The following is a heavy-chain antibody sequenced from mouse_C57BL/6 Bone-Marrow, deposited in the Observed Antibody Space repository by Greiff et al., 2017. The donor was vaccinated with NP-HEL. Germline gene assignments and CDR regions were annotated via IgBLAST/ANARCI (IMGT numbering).Heavy chain of an antibody. V-gene: IGHV14-4*01. CDR2: IDPENGDT. D-gene: IGHD1-1*01. CDR3: TLSTVPHY. J-gene: IGHJ2*01. CDR1: GFNIKDDY. Sequence: EVQLKQSGAELVRPGASVKLSCTASGFNIKDDYMHWVKQRPEQGLEWIGWIDPENGDTEYASKFQGKATITADTSSNTAYLQLSSLTSEDTAVYYCTLSTVPHYWGQGTTLTVSS.